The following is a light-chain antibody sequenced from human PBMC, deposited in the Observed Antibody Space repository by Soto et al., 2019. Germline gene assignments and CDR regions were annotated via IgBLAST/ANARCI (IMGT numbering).Light chain of an antibody. V-gene: IGKV1-27*01. Sequence: DIQMTQSPSSLSASVGDRVTITCRASQGISNFLAWHQQKPGKVPKLLIYSASTLQSGVPSRFTDSGSGTDFTLTITSLQPEDVATYYCQKNNSAPWTFGQGTKVEIK. CDR2: SAS. CDR3: QKNNSAPWT. CDR1: QGISNF. J-gene: IGKJ1*01.